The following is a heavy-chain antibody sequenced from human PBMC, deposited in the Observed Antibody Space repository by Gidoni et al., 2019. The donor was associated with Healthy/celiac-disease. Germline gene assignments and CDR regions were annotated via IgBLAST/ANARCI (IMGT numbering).Heavy chain of an antibody. CDR1: GCSISSSSYY. Sequence: QLQLQESGPGLVKPSETLSLTCTVSGCSISSSSYYWGWIRQPPGKGLEWIGSIYYSGSTYYNPSLKSRVTISVDTSKNQFSLKLSSVTAADTAVYYCARQVGHYDYVWGSYRYYFDYWGQGTLVTVSS. J-gene: IGHJ4*02. CDR2: IYYSGST. D-gene: IGHD3-16*02. V-gene: IGHV4-39*01. CDR3: ARQVGHYDYVWGSYRYYFDY.